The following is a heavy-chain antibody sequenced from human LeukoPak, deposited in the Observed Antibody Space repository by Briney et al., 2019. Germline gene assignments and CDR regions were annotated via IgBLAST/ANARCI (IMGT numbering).Heavy chain of an antibody. V-gene: IGHV1-69*13. CDR3: ARGRSSSWYKSNYYYGMDV. CDR2: IIPIFVTA. Sequence: SVKVSCKASGGTVSSYAISWVRQAPGQGLEWMGGIIPIFVTANYAQKFQGRVTITADESTSTAYMELSSLRSEDTAVYYCARGRSSSWYKSNYYYGMDVWGQGTTVTVSS. J-gene: IGHJ6*02. D-gene: IGHD6-13*01. CDR1: GGTVSSYA.